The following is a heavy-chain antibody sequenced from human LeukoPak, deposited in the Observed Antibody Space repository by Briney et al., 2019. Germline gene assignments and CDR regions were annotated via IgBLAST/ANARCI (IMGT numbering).Heavy chain of an antibody. CDR3: ARDYDASFDY. Sequence: GRSLRLSCAASGFTFSSYAMHWVRQAPGKGLKWVAVISYDGSNKYYADSVKGRFTISRDNSKNTLYLQMNSLRAEDTAVYYCARDYDASFDYWGQGTLVTVSS. CDR2: ISYDGSNK. CDR1: GFTFSSYA. J-gene: IGHJ4*02. D-gene: IGHD5-12*01. V-gene: IGHV3-30*04.